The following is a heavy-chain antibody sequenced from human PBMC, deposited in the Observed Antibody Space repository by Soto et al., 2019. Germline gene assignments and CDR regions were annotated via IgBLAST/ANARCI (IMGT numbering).Heavy chain of an antibody. CDR2: ISAYNGNT. CDR3: ARVTSVLLWFGESSDFDY. CDR1: GYTFTSYG. J-gene: IGHJ4*02. Sequence: QVQLVQSGAEVKKPGASVKVSCKASGYTFTSYGISWVRQAPGQGLEWMGWISAYNGNTNYAQKLQGRVTMTTDTSTSTAYMELRSLRSDDTAVYYCARVTSVLLWFGESSDFDYWGQGTLVTVSS. V-gene: IGHV1-18*01. D-gene: IGHD3-10*01.